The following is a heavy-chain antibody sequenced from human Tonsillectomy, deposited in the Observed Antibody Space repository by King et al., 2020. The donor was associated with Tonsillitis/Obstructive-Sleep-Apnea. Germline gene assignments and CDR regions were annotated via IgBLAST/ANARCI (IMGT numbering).Heavy chain of an antibody. CDR3: ARDLGYCITTSCYGPGY. CDR1: GFTFSSYW. J-gene: IGHJ4*02. CDR2: INTDGDRT. V-gene: IGHV3-74*03. D-gene: IGHD2-2*01. Sequence: VQLVESGGGLVQPGGSLRLSCAASGFTFSSYWMHWVRHVPGKGLVWVSRINTDGDRTTYADSVKGRFTISRDKAKNTLYLQMNSLRAEDTAVYYCARDLGYCITTSCYGPGYWGQGTLVTVSS.